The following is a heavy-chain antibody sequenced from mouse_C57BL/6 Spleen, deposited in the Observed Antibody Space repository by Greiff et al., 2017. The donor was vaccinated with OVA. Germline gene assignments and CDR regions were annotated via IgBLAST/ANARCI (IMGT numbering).Heavy chain of an antibody. V-gene: IGHV1-55*01. CDR1: GYTFTSYW. CDR3: ARRKDCDGLAY. CDR2: IYPGSGSP. J-gene: IGHJ3*01. Sequence: QVQLQQPGAELVKPGASVKMSCTASGYTFTSYWITWVKQRPGQGLEWIGDIYPGSGSPNYNEKFKSKATLTVDTSSSPPYMQLSSLTSEDSAVYYCARRKDCDGLAYWGQGTLVTVSA.